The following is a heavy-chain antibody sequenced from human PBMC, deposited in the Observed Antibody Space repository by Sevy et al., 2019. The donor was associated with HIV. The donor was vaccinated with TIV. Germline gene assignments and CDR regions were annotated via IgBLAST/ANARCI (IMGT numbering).Heavy chain of an antibody. CDR1: GFTFSNYW. Sequence: GGSLRLSCAASGFTFSNYWMSWVRQAPGKGLEWVANIKKDGSEKYYVDSVKGRFTISRDNAKNSLFLQMNSLRAEDPALYYCVRDCSSTSCLWGLDVWGQGTTVTVSS. D-gene: IGHD2-2*01. CDR3: VRDCSSTSCLWGLDV. CDR2: IKKDGSEK. J-gene: IGHJ6*02. V-gene: IGHV3-7*03.